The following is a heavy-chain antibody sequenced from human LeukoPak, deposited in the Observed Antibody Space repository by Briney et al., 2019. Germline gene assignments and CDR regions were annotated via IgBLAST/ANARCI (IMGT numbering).Heavy chain of an antibody. CDR3: ARDAPWGGDDY. Sequence: GGSLRLSCAASGFTVSSNYMSWVRQAPGKGLEWVSVIYSGGSTYYADSVKGRFTISRVNSKNTLYLQMNSLRAEDTAVYYCARDAPWGGDDYWGQGTLVTVSS. J-gene: IGHJ4*02. CDR2: IYSGGST. V-gene: IGHV3-66*02. D-gene: IGHD3-16*01. CDR1: GFTVSSNY.